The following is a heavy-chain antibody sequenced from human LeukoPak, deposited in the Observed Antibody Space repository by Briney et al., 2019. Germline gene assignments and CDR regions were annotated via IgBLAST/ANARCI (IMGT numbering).Heavy chain of an antibody. D-gene: IGHD2/OR15-2a*01. V-gene: IGHV4-39*01. CDR2: VNYSGNT. CDR1: GGADSGGSITSSDYY. Sequence: PSETLSLTCSVSGGADSGGSITSSDYYWGWIRQPPGKGQEWVGSVNYSGNTYYSPSLKSRVIITVDTSRNEFSLKLISVTAADTAVYFCARQSSSGDYFGGYYWGYGILVTVSS. J-gene: IGHJ4*01. CDR3: ARQSSSGDYFGGYY.